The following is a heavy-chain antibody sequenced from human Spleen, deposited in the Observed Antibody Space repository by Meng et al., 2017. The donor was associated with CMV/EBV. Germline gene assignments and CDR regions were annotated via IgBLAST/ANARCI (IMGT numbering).Heavy chain of an antibody. CDR2: IFSNDEK. CDR3: ARVAARRGWFDT. J-gene: IGHJ5*02. CDR1: GFSLSNTKMG. D-gene: IGHD6-6*01. Sequence: SGPTLVKPTKTLTLTCTVSGFSLSNTKMGVSWIRQPPGKALEWLAHIFSNDEKSYSTSLKRRLSISKESSKSQVVLTMTNMDPVDTATYCCARVAARRGWFDTWGQGTLVTVSS. V-gene: IGHV2-26*01.